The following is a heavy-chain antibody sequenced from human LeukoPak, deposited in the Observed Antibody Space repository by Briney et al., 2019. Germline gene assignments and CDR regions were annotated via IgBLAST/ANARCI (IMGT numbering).Heavy chain of an antibody. Sequence: GASVKVSCKASGYTFTGYYMHWVRQAPGQGLEWMGWINPNSGGTNYAQKFQGRVTMTRDTSISTAYMELSRLRSDDTAVYYCARGEWGSSRGEYGVDVWGQGTTVTVSS. J-gene: IGHJ6*02. V-gene: IGHV1-2*02. D-gene: IGHD2-2*01. CDR3: ARGEWGSSRGEYGVDV. CDR2: INPNSGGT. CDR1: GYTFTGYY.